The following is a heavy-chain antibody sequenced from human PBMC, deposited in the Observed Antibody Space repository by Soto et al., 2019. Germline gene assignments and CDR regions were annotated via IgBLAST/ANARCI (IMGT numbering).Heavy chain of an antibody. D-gene: IGHD5-12*01. V-gene: IGHV3-7*01. CDR3: ARDPNIVANRRDVYYYYGMDV. CDR1: GFTFSSYW. Sequence: EVQLVESGGGLVQPGGSLRLSCAASGFTFSSYWMSWVRQAPGKGLEWVANIKQDGSEKYYVESVKGRFTISRDNAKNSLYLQMNSLRAEDTAVYYCARDPNIVANRRDVYYYYGMDVWGQGTTVTVSS. J-gene: IGHJ6*02. CDR2: IKQDGSEK.